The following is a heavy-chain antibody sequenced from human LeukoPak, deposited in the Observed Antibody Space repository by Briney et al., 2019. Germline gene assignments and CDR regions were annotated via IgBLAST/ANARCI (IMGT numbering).Heavy chain of an antibody. CDR1: GFTFSSYG. CDR2: ISYDGSNK. V-gene: IGHV3-30*18. J-gene: IGHJ4*02. D-gene: IGHD6-19*01. Sequence: PGGSLRLSCAASGFTFSSYGMHWVRQAPGKGLEWVAVISYDGSNKYYADSVKGRFTISRDNSKNTLYLQMNSLRAEDTAVYYCAKEGDLEQWLVLDYWGQGTLVTVSS. CDR3: AKEGDLEQWLVLDY.